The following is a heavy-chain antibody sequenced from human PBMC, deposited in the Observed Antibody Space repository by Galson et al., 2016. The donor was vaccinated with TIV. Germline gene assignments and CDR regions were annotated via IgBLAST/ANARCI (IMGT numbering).Heavy chain of an antibody. CDR1: GFTFNTYA. CDR2: MSGRGGTT. V-gene: IGHV3-23*01. J-gene: IGHJ3*01. CDR3: AKDRITWTLRGAFGL. D-gene: IGHD3-16*01. Sequence: SLRLSCAASGFTFNTYAMSWVRQAPGKGLEWVSAMSGRGGTTFYTDSVKGRFTISRDDSKNTMYLQMTSLRADDSAVYYCAKDRITWTLRGAFGLWGLGTMVTVSS.